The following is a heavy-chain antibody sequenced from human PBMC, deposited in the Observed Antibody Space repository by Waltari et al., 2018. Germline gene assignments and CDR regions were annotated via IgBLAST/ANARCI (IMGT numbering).Heavy chain of an antibody. CDR2: IYYSGST. D-gene: IGHD2-15*01. V-gene: IGHV4-39*07. CDR3: ARGGFDGGNPMS. Sequence: QVQLQESGPGLVKPSETLSLTCAVSGYSISSSSYYWGWIRQPPGKGLEWIGSIYYSGSTYYNPSLKSRVTISVDTSKNQFSLKLSSVTAADTAVYYCARGGFDGGNPMSWGQGTLVTVSS. J-gene: IGHJ4*02. CDR1: GYSISSSSYY.